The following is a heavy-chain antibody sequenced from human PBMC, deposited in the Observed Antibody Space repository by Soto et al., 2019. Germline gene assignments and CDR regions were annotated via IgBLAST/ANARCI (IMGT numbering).Heavy chain of an antibody. J-gene: IGHJ5*02. Sequence: QVQLQESGPGLVKPSQTLSLTCTVSGGSISSGGYYWSWIRQHPGKGLEWIGYIYYSGSTYYNPSLKSRVTISVDTSTNQCSLKLSSVTAADTAVYYCAREAAWILNWFDPWGQGTLVTVSS. CDR1: GGSISSGGYY. CDR3: AREAAWILNWFDP. D-gene: IGHD5-18*01. V-gene: IGHV4-31*03. CDR2: IYYSGST.